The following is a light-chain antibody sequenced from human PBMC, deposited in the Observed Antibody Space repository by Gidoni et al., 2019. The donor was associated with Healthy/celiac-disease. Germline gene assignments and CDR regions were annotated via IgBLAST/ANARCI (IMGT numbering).Light chain of an antibody. CDR3: QQYGSSPPNT. Sequence: ELVLTQSPGTLSLSPGERATLTCRASQSVSSSYLAWYQQKPGQAPRLLIYGASSSATGIPDRFCGSGSATDFTLTISRREPEDFAVYYCQQYGSSPPNTFGGGTKVEIK. CDR1: QSVSSSY. J-gene: IGKJ4*01. V-gene: IGKV3-20*01. CDR2: GAS.